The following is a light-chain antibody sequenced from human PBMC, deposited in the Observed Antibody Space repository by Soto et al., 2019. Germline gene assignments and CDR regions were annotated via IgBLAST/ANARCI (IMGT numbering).Light chain of an antibody. CDR1: QSISTW. CDR3: QQYNDYSWT. J-gene: IGKJ1*01. Sequence: DIQMTQSPSTLSASVGDRVTITCRASQSISTWLAWYQQKPGKAPNLLIYKAPTLESGVPSRFSGSGSGTEFTLTISSLQPDDFATYYCQQYNDYSWTFGQGTKVEIK. V-gene: IGKV1-5*03. CDR2: KAP.